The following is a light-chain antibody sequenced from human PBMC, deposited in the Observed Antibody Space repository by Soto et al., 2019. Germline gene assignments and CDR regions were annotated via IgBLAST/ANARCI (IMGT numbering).Light chain of an antibody. CDR3: QQYNDNWT. J-gene: IGKJ1*01. CDR1: QCISSW. V-gene: IGKV1-5*03. Sequence: DIQMTQSVSTLSASVGDRVTITCRASQCISSWLAWYQQKPGTAPKLLIYKASTLQSGVPSRFSGSGSGTEFTLTISSLQPDDSPTYYCQQYNDNWTFGQGTKVEIK. CDR2: KAS.